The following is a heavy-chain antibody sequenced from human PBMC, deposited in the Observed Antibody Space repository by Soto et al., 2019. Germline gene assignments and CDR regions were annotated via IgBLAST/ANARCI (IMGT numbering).Heavy chain of an antibody. J-gene: IGHJ4*02. CDR2: INPNGGST. V-gene: IGHV1-46*01. CDR1: GYTFINYH. Sequence: QVQVVQSGAEVKKPGASVKVSCKTSGYTFINYHVHWVRQAPGQGLEWMGAINPNGGSTTYAQHLPGRITMTSDVSTSTVYMDLSSLRSDDTAVYYCALPKNTLGWYNFWGQGSLVTVS. CDR3: ALPKNTLGWYNF. D-gene: IGHD6-19*01.